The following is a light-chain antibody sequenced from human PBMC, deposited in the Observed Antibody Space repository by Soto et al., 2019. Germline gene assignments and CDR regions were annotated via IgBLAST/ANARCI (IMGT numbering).Light chain of an antibody. CDR1: SSDVGGFEY. V-gene: IGLV2-14*01. CDR2: DVT. Sequence: SALSHPASVSGSPGQSITIACTGTSSDVGGFEYVSWYQHQPGKAPKLIIYDVTKRPSGVSNRFSGSKSGNTASLTISGIQAEDEGDYYCGSITRSSTSVFGTGTKV. CDR3: GSITRSSTSV. J-gene: IGLJ1*01.